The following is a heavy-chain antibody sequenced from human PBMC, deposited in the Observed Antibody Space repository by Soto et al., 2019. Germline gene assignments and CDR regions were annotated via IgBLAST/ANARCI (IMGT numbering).Heavy chain of an antibody. Sequence: GESLKISCDGSGYNFNTYWIGWVRQMPGKGLEWMALIYPGDSDTRYSPSFEGQVTLSVDRSISTAYLQWSSLKASDTAIYYCATSTVSYVDIVSSTTRGYFDHWGQGTLVTLSS. CDR1: GYNFNTYW. CDR3: ATSTVSYVDIVSSTTRGYFDH. J-gene: IGHJ4*02. V-gene: IGHV5-51*01. CDR2: IYPGDSDT. D-gene: IGHD5-12*01.